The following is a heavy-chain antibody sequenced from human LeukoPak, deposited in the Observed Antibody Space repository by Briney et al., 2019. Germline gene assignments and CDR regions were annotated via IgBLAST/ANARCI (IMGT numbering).Heavy chain of an antibody. CDR3: ARPYSGTYWGYYYMDV. V-gene: IGHV3-66*02. CDR2: IYGGGST. Sequence: GGSLRLPCTVSGFTVSGNYMSWVRQAPGKGLEWVSVIYGGGSTYYADSVKGRFTISRDNSKNTLYLQMNSLRPEDTAVYYCARPYSGTYWGYYYMDVWGKGTTVTVSS. J-gene: IGHJ6*03. D-gene: IGHD1-26*01. CDR1: GFTVSGNY.